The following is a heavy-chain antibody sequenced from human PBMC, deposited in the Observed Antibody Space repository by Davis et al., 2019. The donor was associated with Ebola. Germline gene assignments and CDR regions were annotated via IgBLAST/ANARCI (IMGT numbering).Heavy chain of an antibody. CDR2: INPSGGST. Sequence: AASVKVSCKASGYTFTSYYMHWVRQAPGQGLEWMGIINPSGGSTSYAQKFQGRVTMTKDTSTSTVYMELSSLRSEDTAVYYCAREEIVVVVAATYYYYGMDVWGQGTTVTASS. J-gene: IGHJ6*02. CDR1: GYTFTSYY. CDR3: AREEIVVVVAATYYYYGMDV. D-gene: IGHD2-15*01. V-gene: IGHV1-46*03.